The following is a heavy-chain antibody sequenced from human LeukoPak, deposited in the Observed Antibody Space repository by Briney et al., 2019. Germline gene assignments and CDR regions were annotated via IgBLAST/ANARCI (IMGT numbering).Heavy chain of an antibody. V-gene: IGHV3-43*01. CDR2: ITWDGVGT. Sequence: GGSLRLSCAASGFTFDKYTMHWVRQAPGEGLEWVSLITWDGVGTYYADSVKGRFTISRDNSKSSLYLQMNSLRTEDTALYYCVKDENDYDGFYFDYWGQGSLVTVSS. D-gene: IGHD4-23*01. CDR1: GFTFDKYT. J-gene: IGHJ4*02. CDR3: VKDENDYDGFYFDY.